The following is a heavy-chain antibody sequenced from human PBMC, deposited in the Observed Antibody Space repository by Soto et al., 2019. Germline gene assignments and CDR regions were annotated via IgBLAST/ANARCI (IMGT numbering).Heavy chain of an antibody. D-gene: IGHD3-10*01. J-gene: IGHJ4*02. CDR2: IYYSGST. CDR3: AGGGLWFGELSY. CDR1: GGSISSSSYY. Sequence: SLTCTVSGGSISSSSYYWGWIRQPPGKGLEWIGSIYYSGSTYYNPSPKSRVTISVDTSKNQFSLKLSSVTAADTAVYYCAGGGLWFGELSYWGQGTLVTVSS. V-gene: IGHV4-39*01.